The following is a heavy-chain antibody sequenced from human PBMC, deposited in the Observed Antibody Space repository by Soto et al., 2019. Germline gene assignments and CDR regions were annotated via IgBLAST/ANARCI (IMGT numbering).Heavy chain of an antibody. D-gene: IGHD3-22*01. CDR2: IFSNDEK. CDR1: GFSLSNARMG. V-gene: IGHV2-26*01. Sequence: QVTLKESGPVLVKPTETLTLTCTVSGFSLSNARMGVSWIRQPPGKALEWLAHIFSNDEKSYSTSLKSRLTISKYASKSQVVLTMPNMDPVDTATYYCALILGVYYYSSGYYWGAFDIWGQGTMVTVSS. CDR3: ALILGVYYYSSGYYWGAFDI. J-gene: IGHJ3*02.